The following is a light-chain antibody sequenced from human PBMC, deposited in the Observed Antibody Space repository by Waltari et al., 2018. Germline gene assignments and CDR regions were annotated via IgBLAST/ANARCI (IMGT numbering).Light chain of an antibody. CDR3: QQYYSSPRT. J-gene: IGKJ1*01. CDR2: WAS. Sequence: DIVMTQSPDSLAVSLGERAAINCKSRQSGLNSSNNKNYLAWFQQKPGQPPKLLIYWASTRESGIPDRFSGSGSGTDFTLTISSLQAEDVAVYYCQQYYSSPRTFGQGTKVEIK. CDR1: QSGLNSSNNKNY. V-gene: IGKV4-1*01.